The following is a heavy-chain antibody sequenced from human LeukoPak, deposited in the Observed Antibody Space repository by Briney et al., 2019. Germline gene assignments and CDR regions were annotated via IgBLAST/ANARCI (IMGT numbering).Heavy chain of an antibody. CDR3: ARAEGGAATAIY. CDR2: ISAGSSYT. J-gene: IGHJ4*02. CDR1: GFTFSDYY. V-gene: IGHV3-11*05. Sequence: SGGSLRLSCAASGFTFSDYYMSWIRQAPGRGLERVSYISAGSSYTNYADSVKGRFTISRDNAKNSLYLQMNSLRAEDTALYYCARAEGGAATAIYWGQGTLVTVSS. D-gene: IGHD2-21*02.